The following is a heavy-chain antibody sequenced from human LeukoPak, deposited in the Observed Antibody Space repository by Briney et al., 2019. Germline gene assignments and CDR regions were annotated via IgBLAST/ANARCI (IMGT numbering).Heavy chain of an antibody. Sequence: GGSLRLSCAASGFTFDDYTMHWVRQAPGKGLEWVSLISWDGGSTYYADSVKGRFTISRDNSKNSLYLQMNSLRTEDTALYYCAKAATTARHHYYMDVWGKGTTVTVSS. CDR3: AKAATTARHHYYMDV. D-gene: IGHD4-11*01. CDR2: ISWDGGST. CDR1: GFTFDDYT. V-gene: IGHV3-43*01. J-gene: IGHJ6*03.